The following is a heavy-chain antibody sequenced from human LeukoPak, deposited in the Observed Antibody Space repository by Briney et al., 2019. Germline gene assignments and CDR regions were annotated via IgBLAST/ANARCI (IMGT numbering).Heavy chain of an antibody. J-gene: IGHJ3*02. D-gene: IGHD1-1*01. CDR3: AKDIGTRGSAFDI. V-gene: IGHV3-21*04. CDR2: ISRSSAYI. CDR1: GFTLSSYS. Sequence: GGSLRLSCAASGFTLSSYSMNWVRQAPGKGLEWVSSISRSSAYIYYADSVKGRFTISRDNAKNSLYLQMNSLRAEDMALYYCAKDIGTRGSAFDIWGQGTMVTVSS.